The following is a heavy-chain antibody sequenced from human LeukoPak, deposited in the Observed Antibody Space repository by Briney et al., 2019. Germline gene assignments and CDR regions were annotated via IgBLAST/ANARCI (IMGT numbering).Heavy chain of an antibody. J-gene: IGHJ6*03. CDR2: IKQDGSEK. V-gene: IGHV3-7*01. D-gene: IGHD3-10*01. Sequence: GGSLRLSCAASGFTFSSYWMSWVRQAPGKGLEWVANIKQDGSEKYYVDSVEGRFTISRDNAKNSLYLQMNSLRAEDTAVYYCARASGSGSPYYYMDVWGKGTTVTVSS. CDR3: ARASGSGSPYYYMDV. CDR1: GFTFSSYW.